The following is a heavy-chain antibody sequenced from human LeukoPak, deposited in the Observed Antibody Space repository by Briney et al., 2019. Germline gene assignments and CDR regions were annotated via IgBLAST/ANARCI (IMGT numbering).Heavy chain of an antibody. CDR1: GYTFTDYY. D-gene: IGHD1-1*01. J-gene: IGHJ4*02. CDR2: INPNSGGT. Sequence: ASVKVSCTASGYTFTDYYLHWVRQAPGQGLEWMGWINPNSGGTNYAQKFRGRVTMTRDTSISTAYMDLSGLRSDDTAVYYCARTTPGTSGFVYCGQRTLVTVSS. CDR3: ARTTPGTSGFVY. V-gene: IGHV1-2*02.